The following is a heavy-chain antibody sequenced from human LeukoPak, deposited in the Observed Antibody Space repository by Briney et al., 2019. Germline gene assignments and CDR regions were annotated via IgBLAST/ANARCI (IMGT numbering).Heavy chain of an antibody. CDR1: GYTSTGYY. CDR2: INPNSGGT. Sequence: ASVKVSCKASGYTSTGYYMHWVRQAPGQGLEWMGWINPNSGGTNYAQKFQGRVTMTRDTSISTAYMELSRLRSDDTAVYYCARVGGRSQLTHDYWGQGTLVTVSS. V-gene: IGHV1-2*02. J-gene: IGHJ4*02. D-gene: IGHD2-2*01. CDR3: ARVGGRSQLTHDY.